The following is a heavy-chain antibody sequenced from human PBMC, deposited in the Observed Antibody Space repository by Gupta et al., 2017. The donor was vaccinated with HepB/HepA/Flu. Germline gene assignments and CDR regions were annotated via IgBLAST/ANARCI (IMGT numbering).Heavy chain of an antibody. D-gene: IGHD3-3*01. CDR1: GFSLTTSGVG. V-gene: IGHV2-5*02. Sequence: VKPTQTLTLTCTVSGFSLTTSGVGVGWIRQPPGKAPEWLALIYWDDDKRYSPSLQNRLSITKDTSKNQVVLTMTKMDPVDTSTDDGANGGVFWRVIRFDPWGQG. CDR2: IYWDDDK. CDR3: ANGGVFWRVIRFDP. J-gene: IGHJ5*02.